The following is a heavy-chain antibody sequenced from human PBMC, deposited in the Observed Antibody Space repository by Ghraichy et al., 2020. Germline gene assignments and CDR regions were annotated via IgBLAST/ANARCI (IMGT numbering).Heavy chain of an antibody. V-gene: IGHV3-66*01. D-gene: IGHD3-3*01. CDR2: IYSGGGT. CDR3: ARAMDGRSGEYGNWYFDL. J-gene: IGHJ2*01. Sequence: LSLTCAASGFTVSANFMSWVRQAPGKGLEWVSLIYSGGGTYYGDFVEGRFSLSRDNSQNTLYLPMNRLRAEATAVYYCARAMDGRSGEYGNWYFDLWGRGTLVTVSS. CDR1: GFTVSANF.